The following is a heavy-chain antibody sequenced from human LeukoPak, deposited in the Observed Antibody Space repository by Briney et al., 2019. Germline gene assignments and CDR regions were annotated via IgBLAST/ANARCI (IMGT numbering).Heavy chain of an antibody. J-gene: IGHJ4*02. CDR1: GFTFSGHW. CDR2: IKYDGSEK. V-gene: IGHV3-7*01. CDR3: ATRNIFEY. Sequence: PGGSLRLSCTVSGFTFSGHWMNWVRQAPGKGLEWVANIKYDGSEKGYVDSVEGRFTISRDNSKNSLFLQMNSLRAEGTAVYYCATRNIFEYWGQGTLVTVSS.